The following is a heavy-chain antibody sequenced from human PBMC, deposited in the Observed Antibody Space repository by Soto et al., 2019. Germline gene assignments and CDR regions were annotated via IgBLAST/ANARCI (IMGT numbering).Heavy chain of an antibody. J-gene: IGHJ4*02. CDR2: INPSGGST. CDR3: ARDAYDYGDFAGIGY. Sequence: QVQLVQSGAEVKKPGASVKVSCKASGYTFTRYYMHWVRQAPGQGLEWMGIINPSGGSTSYAQKFQGRGTMTRDTATSTVDMELSSLRAEDTAVYYCARDAYDYGDFAGIGYWGQGTLVTVSS. D-gene: IGHD4-17*01. CDR1: GYTFTRYY. V-gene: IGHV1-46*01.